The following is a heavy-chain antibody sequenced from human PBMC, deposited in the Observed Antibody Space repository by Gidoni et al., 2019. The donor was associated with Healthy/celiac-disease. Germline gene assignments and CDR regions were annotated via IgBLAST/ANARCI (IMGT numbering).Heavy chain of an antibody. D-gene: IGHD5-18*01. CDR2: ISWNSGSI. J-gene: IGHJ3*02. Sequence: EVQFVSSWWAFVQPGRSLRLSCAASDFTFHDYSMPWVRQSPGKGLEWVSGISWNSGSIGDADSVKGRFTISRDNAKNSLYLQMNSLRAEDTAVYDCAKDILRRWIQFYAFDIWGQGTMVTVSS. CDR3: AKDILRRWIQFYAFDI. CDR1: DFTFHDYS. V-gene: IGHV3-9*01.